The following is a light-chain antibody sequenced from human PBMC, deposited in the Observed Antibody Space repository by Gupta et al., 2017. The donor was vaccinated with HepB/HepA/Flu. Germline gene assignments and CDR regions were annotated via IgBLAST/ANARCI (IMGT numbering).Light chain of an antibody. CDR2: KDD. CDR1: ALPKQY. Sequence: SYELTQPPSMSVYPGQTARNTCSGDALPKQYGYWYQQKAGQAPVQVIYKDDERPSGIPERFSGSSSGTTVTLTISGVQAEDEADYFCLSADSSGNFWVFGGGTKLTVL. CDR3: LSADSSGNFWV. J-gene: IGLJ3*02. V-gene: IGLV3-25*03.